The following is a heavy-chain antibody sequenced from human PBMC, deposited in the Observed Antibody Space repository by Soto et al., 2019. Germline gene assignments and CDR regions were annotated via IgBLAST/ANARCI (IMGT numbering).Heavy chain of an antibody. CDR3: ARARWYDAFDV. CDR1: RLFISNGNY. J-gene: IGHJ3*01. CDR2: IFHGGNT. Sequence: LEPLSVTCAVARLFISNGNYWGWIRKPPGKGLEWIGRIFHGGNTYYNPCVKRRVTISVDMYKNQFSLKLNSVTAADTAVYYCARARWYDAFDVWGQGTVVTVS. V-gene: IGHV4-38-2*01. D-gene: IGHD2-15*01.